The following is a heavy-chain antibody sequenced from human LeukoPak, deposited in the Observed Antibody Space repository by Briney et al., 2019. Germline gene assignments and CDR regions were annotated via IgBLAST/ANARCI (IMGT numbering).Heavy chain of an antibody. CDR3: AKGPRDYGDYPSDYWYFDL. J-gene: IGHJ2*01. V-gene: IGHV3-23*01. Sequence: PGGSLRLSCAASGFTLSSYAMSWVRQAPGKGLEWVSAISGSGGSTYYADSVKGRFTISRDNSKNTLYLQMNSLRAEDTAVYYCAKGPRDYGDYPSDYWYFDLWGRGTLVTVSS. CDR1: GFTLSSYA. D-gene: IGHD4-17*01. CDR2: ISGSGGST.